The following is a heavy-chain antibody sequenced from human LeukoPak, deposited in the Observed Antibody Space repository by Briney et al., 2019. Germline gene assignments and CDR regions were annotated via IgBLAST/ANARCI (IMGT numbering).Heavy chain of an antibody. V-gene: IGHV3-74*01. Sequence: GGTLRLSCAASGFTFSTYWMHWVRQAPGKGLVWVSRINSDGSSTSYADSVKGRFTISRDNAKNTLYLQMNSLRAEDTAVYYCARDPSAAAGYFDNWGQGTLVTVSS. CDR3: ARDPSAAAGYFDN. CDR2: INSDGSST. CDR1: GFTFSTYW. D-gene: IGHD6-13*01. J-gene: IGHJ4*02.